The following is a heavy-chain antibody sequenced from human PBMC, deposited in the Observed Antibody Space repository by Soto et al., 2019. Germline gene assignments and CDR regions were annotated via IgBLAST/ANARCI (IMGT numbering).Heavy chain of an antibody. D-gene: IGHD6-19*01. V-gene: IGHV4-59*01. J-gene: IGHJ4*02. CDR3: ARISFTGGWSYFED. Sequence: WTWIRQPPGKGLEWIGYIFYTGRTNYNPSLKSRVTMSVDTSKNQFSLKLTSVTAADRAVYYCARISFTGGWSYFEDWGPGTLVSVSS. CDR2: IFYTGRT.